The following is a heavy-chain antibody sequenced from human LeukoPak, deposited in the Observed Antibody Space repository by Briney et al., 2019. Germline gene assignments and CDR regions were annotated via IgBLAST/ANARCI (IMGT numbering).Heavy chain of an antibody. D-gene: IGHD6-19*01. J-gene: IGHJ4*02. CDR2: ISSSSSTI. CDR1: GFTFSSYS. V-gene: IGHV3-48*04. Sequence: GGSLRLSCAASGFTFSSYSMNWVRQAPGKGLEWVSYISSSSSTIYYAASVKGRFTISRDNAKNSLYLQMNSLRAEDTAVYYCARESYSSGGNYWGQGTLVTVSS. CDR3: ARESYSSGGNY.